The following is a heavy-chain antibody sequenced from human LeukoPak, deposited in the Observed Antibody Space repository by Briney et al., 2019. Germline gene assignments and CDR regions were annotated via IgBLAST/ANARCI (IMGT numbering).Heavy chain of an antibody. V-gene: IGHV4-39*01. J-gene: IGHJ4*02. D-gene: IGHD2-2*02. CDR3: ARRGCSSTSCYTYGY. CDR2: IYYSGST. Sequence: SETLSLTCTVSGGSISSSSYYWGWIRQPPGKGLEWIGSIYYSGSTYYNPSLKSRVTISVDTSKNQFSLKLSSVTAADTAVYYCARRGCSSTSCYTYGYWGQGTLVTVSS. CDR1: GGSISSSSYY.